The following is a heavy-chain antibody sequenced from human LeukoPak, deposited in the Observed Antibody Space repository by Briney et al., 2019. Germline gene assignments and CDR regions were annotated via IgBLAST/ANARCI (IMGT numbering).Heavy chain of an antibody. J-gene: IGHJ6*03. Sequence: SETLSLTCTVSGGSISNSPYYWGWIRQPPGKGLEWIASVYYTGSTFYNPSLKSRVTISVDTSNDHFSLELSSVTAADTAVYYCARLPGILYYYYYMDVWGKGTTVTVSS. D-gene: IGHD6-13*01. CDR1: GGSISNSPYY. CDR3: ARLPGILYYYYYMDV. V-gene: IGHV4-39*01. CDR2: VYYTGST.